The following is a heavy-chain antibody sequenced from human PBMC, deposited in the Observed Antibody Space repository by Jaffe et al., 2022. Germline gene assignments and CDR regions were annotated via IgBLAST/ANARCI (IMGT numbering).Heavy chain of an antibody. CDR2: IYTSGST. V-gene: IGHV4-61*02. J-gene: IGHJ3*02. CDR1: GGSISSGSYY. CDR3: AREKGNMKQLDAFDI. Sequence: QVQLQESGPGLVKPSQTLSLTCTVSGGSISSGSYYWSWIRQPAGKGLEWIGRIYTSGSTNYNPSLKSRVTISVDTSKNQFSLKLSSVTAADTAVYYCAREKGNMKQLDAFDIWGQGTMVTVSS. D-gene: IGHD1-1*01.